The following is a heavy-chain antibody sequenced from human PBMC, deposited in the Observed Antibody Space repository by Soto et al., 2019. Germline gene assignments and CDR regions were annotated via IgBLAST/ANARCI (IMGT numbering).Heavy chain of an antibody. CDR3: AKVIGIAAAGTLSRSFDY. V-gene: IGHV3-23*01. CDR2: ISGSGGST. CDR1: GFTFSSYA. J-gene: IGHJ4*02. Sequence: GGSLRLSCAASGFTFSSYAMSWVRQAPGKGLEWVSAISGSGGSTYYADSVKGRFTISRDNSKNTLYLQMNSLRAEDTAVYYCAKVIGIAAAGTLSRSFDYWGQGTLVTVSS. D-gene: IGHD6-13*01.